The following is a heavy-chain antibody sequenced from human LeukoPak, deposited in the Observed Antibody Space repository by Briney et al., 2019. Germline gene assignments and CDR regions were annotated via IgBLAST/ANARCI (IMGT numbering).Heavy chain of an antibody. CDR3: ARAGEFIVVVPAATKGFDY. CDR1: GYTFTSYY. CDR2: INPSGGST. J-gene: IGHJ4*02. V-gene: IGHV1-46*01. D-gene: IGHD2-2*01. Sequence: ASVKVSCKASGYTFTSYYMHWVRQAPGQGLEWMGIINPSGGSTSYAQKFQGRVTITRNTSISTAYMELSSLRSEDTAVYYCARAGEFIVVVPAATKGFDYWGQGTLVTVSS.